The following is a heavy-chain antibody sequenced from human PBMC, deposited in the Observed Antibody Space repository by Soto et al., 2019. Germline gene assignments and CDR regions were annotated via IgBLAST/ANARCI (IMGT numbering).Heavy chain of an antibody. CDR1: GGSISSSSYY. D-gene: IGHD3-22*01. CDR2: IYYSGST. J-gene: IGHJ6*02. Sequence: SETLSLTCTVSGGSISSSSYYWGWIRQPPGKGLEWIGSIYYSGSTYYNPSLKSRVTISVDTSKNQFSLKLSSVTAADTAVYYCASKESSGYYLSDYYGMDVWGQGTTVTVSS. V-gene: IGHV4-39*01. CDR3: ASKESSGYYLSDYYGMDV.